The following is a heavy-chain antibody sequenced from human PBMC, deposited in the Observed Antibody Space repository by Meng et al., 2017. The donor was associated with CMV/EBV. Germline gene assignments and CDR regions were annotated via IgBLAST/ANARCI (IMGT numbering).Heavy chain of an antibody. J-gene: IGHJ6*02. CDR2: IYYSGST. CDR1: GGSISSGGYY. D-gene: IGHD6-6*01. Sequence: LRLSCTVSGGSISSGGYYWSWIRQHPGKGLEWIGYIYYSGSTYYNPSLKSRATISVDTSKNQFSLKLSSVTAADTAVYYCAIAARPHYGMDVWGQGTTVTVSS. CDR3: AIAARPHYGMDV. V-gene: IGHV4-31*03.